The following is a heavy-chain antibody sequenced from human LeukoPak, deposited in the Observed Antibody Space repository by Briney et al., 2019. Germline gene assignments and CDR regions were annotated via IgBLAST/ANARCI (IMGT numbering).Heavy chain of an antibody. CDR2: INHSGST. Sequence: SETLSLTCAVYGGYFSGYYWSWIRQPPGKGLEWIGEINHSGSTNYNPSLKSRVTISVDTSKNQFSLRLTSVTAADTAVYYCASFSRARIVVDGKVNDYWGQGTLVTVSS. J-gene: IGHJ4*02. CDR3: ASFSRARIVVDGKVNDY. V-gene: IGHV4-34*01. CDR1: GGYFSGYY. D-gene: IGHD2-15*01.